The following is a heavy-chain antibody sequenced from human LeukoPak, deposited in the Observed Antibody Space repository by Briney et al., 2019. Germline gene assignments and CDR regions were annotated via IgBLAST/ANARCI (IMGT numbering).Heavy chain of an antibody. D-gene: IGHD3-22*01. J-gene: IGHJ4*02. CDR1: GFTFSSYG. Sequence: GRSLTLSCAASGFTFSSYGMHWVRQAPGKGLEWVAVISYDGSNKYYADSVKGRFTISRDNSKNTLYLQMNSLRAEDTAVYYCAKDLEAVTMIVPYWGQGTLVTVSS. CDR2: ISYDGSNK. CDR3: AKDLEAVTMIVPY. V-gene: IGHV3-30*18.